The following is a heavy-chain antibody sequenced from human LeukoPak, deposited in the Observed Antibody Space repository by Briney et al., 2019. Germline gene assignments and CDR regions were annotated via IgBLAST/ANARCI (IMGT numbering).Heavy chain of an antibody. CDR3: ARLDIVATGYYYMDV. J-gene: IGHJ6*03. V-gene: IGHV1-69*06. D-gene: IGHD5-12*01. CDR1: GGTFSSYA. Sequence: ASVKVSCKASGGTFSSYAISWVRQAPGQGLEWMGGIIPIFGTTNYAQKFQGRVTITADKSTSTAYMELSSLRSEDTAVYYCARLDIVATGYYYMDVWGKGTTVTVSS. CDR2: IIPIFGTT.